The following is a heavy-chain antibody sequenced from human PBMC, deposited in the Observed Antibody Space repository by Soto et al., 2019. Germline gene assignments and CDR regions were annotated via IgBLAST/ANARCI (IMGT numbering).Heavy chain of an antibody. CDR1: GYTFTGYY. J-gene: IGHJ4*02. CDR3: ATSRASIAVAGETEYYFDY. D-gene: IGHD6-19*01. CDR2: INPNSGGT. Sequence: APLKGSWKASGYTFTGYYVHCGRNETKQGLEWMGWINPNSGGTNYAQNFQGWVTMTRDTSISTAYMELSRLTSDDTAVYYCATSRASIAVAGETEYYFDYWGEGTLGTVSS. V-gene: IGHV1-2*04.